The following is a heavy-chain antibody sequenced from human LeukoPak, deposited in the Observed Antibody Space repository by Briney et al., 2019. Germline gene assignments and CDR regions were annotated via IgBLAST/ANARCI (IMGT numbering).Heavy chain of an antibody. J-gene: IGHJ3*02. CDR3: ARKYYDFWSGYLGTDAFDI. V-gene: IGHV5-51*01. Sequence: GESLKISCKGSGYSFTSYWIGWVRQMPGKGLEWMGIIYPGDSDTRYSPSFQGQVTISADKSISTAYLQWSSLKASDTAMYYCARKYYDFWSGYLGTDAFDIWGQGTMVTVSS. CDR1: GYSFTSYW. CDR2: IYPGDSDT. D-gene: IGHD3-3*01.